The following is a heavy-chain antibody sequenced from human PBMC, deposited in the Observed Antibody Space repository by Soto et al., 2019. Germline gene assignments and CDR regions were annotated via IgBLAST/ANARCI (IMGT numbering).Heavy chain of an antibody. CDR3: GRLEGLATISYYFDY. D-gene: IGHD3-9*01. V-gene: IGHV4-39*01. J-gene: IGHJ4*02. Sequence: SETLSLTCTVSGGSISSGGYYWSWIRQHPGKGLEWIGSVYYSGITYYNPSLESRVTISVDKSKNQFSLKLMSLSAADTAVYYCGRLEGLATISYYFDYWGQGALVTVS. CDR1: GGSISSGGYY. CDR2: VYYSGIT.